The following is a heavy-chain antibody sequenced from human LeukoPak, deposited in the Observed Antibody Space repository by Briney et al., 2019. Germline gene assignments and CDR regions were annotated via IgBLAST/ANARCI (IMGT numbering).Heavy chain of an antibody. V-gene: IGHV1-18*01. CDR1: GGTFSSYA. Sequence: GSSVKVSCKASGGTFSSYAISWVRQAPGQGLEWMGWISAYNGNTNYAQKLQDRVTMTTDTSTSTAYMELRSLRADDTAVYYCARAYGSLDYWGQGTLVTVSS. CDR2: ISAYNGNT. J-gene: IGHJ4*02. D-gene: IGHD4-17*01. CDR3: ARAYGSLDY.